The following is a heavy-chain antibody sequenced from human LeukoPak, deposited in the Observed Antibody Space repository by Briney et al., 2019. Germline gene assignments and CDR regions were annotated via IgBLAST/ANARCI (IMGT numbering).Heavy chain of an antibody. Sequence: SETLSLTCTVSGYSITSGFYWGWIRQPPGKGLEWIGRIYTSGSTNYNPSLKSRVTISVDTSKNQFSLKLSSVTAADTAVYYCARGSYSSSSGPDYWGQGTLVTVSS. CDR3: ARGSYSSSSGPDY. D-gene: IGHD6-6*01. V-gene: IGHV4-38-2*02. J-gene: IGHJ4*02. CDR2: IYTSGST. CDR1: GYSITSGFY.